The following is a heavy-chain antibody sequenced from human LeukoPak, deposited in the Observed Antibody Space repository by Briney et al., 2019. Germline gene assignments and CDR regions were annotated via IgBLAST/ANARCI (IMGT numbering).Heavy chain of an antibody. Sequence: PSETLSLTCSVSGGSINAYYWTWIRQPPGKGLEWIGYIYYSGSTNYNPSLKSRVTISVDTSKNQFSLKLSSVTVADTAVYYCARGGVTWTFDYWGRGTLVTVSS. J-gene: IGHJ4*02. V-gene: IGHV4-59*12. D-gene: IGHD2-21*02. CDR1: GGSINAYY. CDR3: ARGGVTWTFDY. CDR2: IYYSGST.